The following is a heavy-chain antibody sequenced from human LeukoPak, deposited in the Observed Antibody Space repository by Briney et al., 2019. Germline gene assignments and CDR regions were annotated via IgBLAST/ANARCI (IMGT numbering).Heavy chain of an antibody. J-gene: IGHJ5*01. Sequence: GGSLRLSCAASGLMFSRYAMIWVRQTPGKGLEWVSAITETGAGTYYADSVKGRFTMSRDNSRNTVYLQMDSLRAEDTAVYFCARGTAAAANRNWFDSWGQGTLVTVSS. V-gene: IGHV3-23*01. CDR2: ITETGAGT. CDR1: GLMFSRYA. D-gene: IGHD6-13*01. CDR3: ARGTAAAANRNWFDS.